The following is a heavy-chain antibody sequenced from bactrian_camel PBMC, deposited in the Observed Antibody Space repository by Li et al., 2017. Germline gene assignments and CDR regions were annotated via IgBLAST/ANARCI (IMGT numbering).Heavy chain of an antibody. CDR1: GFTVSSVD. Sequence: VQLVESGGGVGQPGGSLRLSCVVNGFTVSSVDMYWVRQAPGKGLEWVSSVSSGSTTYYADSVKGRFTISRDNAKNTVYLQMNSLKPEDTALYYCVSWQLFGHWGQGTQVTVS. V-gene: IGHV3S40*01. D-gene: IGHD1*01. J-gene: IGHJ6*01. CDR2: VSSGSTT. CDR3: VSWQLFGH.